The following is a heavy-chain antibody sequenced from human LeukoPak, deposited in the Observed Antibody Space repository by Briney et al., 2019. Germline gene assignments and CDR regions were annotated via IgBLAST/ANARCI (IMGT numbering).Heavy chain of an antibody. Sequence: QPGGSLRLSCAASGFTFSRYEMNWVRQAPGKGLEWVSYISRSGDTIYFADSVKGRFTISRDNAKNSLYPQMSSLRAEDTAVYYCARDYASDYWGQGTLVTVSS. CDR3: ARDYASDY. J-gene: IGHJ4*02. V-gene: IGHV3-48*03. D-gene: IGHD3-10*01. CDR2: ISRSGDTI. CDR1: GFTFSRYE.